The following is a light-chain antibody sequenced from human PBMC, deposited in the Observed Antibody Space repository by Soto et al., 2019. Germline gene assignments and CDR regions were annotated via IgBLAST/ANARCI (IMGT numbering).Light chain of an antibody. CDR2: HAS. V-gene: IGKV1-5*01. CDR3: QQSAATTKT. Sequence: DIQMTQSPSTPPASVGDRVTITCRASQSISNWLALYQQKPGTAPKVLIYHASNLQSGVPSRFSGSGSGTEGTLTISSLKTEDCSTYYCQQSAATTKTFGQGTKVDIK. CDR1: QSISNW. J-gene: IGKJ1*01.